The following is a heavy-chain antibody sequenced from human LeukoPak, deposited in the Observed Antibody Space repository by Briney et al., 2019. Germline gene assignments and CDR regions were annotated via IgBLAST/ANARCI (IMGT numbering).Heavy chain of an antibody. J-gene: IGHJ4*02. CDR2: ICYDGSNK. Sequence: ARSLRLSCAASGFTFSSYGMHWVRQAPGKGLEWVAVICYDGSNKYYADSVKGRFTIYRDNSMNTLYLKMNSMRADYTAMYYCAKDGTARPIRAVYFDYWGQGTLVTVSS. CDR3: AKDGTARPIRAVYFDY. D-gene: IGHD6-6*01. CDR1: GFTFSSYG. V-gene: IGHV3-33*06.